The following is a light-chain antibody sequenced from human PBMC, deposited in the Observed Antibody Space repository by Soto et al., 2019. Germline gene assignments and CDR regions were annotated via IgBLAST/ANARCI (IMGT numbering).Light chain of an antibody. CDR1: SSNIENNN. Sequence: QSVLTQPPSTSGTPGQRVIISCSGSSSNIENNNVQWYRQVPGLAPELLIYKNVQRPTEVPDRFSASKSGTSASLAISGLRSEDEAEYYCAAWDDSLRGLVFGGGTKVTVL. CDR2: KNV. CDR3: AAWDDSLRGLV. V-gene: IGLV1-47*01. J-gene: IGLJ3*02.